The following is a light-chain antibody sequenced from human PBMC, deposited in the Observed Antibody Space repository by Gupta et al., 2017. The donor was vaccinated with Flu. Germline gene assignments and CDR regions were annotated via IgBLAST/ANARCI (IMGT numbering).Light chain of an antibody. CDR2: DAS. CDR1: QSVSSY. J-gene: IGKJ4*01. CDR3: HQRSTLIT. V-gene: IGKV3-11*01. Sequence: EIVLTQSPATLSLSPGERATRSGRASQSVSSYLAWYQQKPDQAPRLIIYDASNSATGNTDRFSGSGCVKDFTLTSSGREDEDFAVYYGHQRSTLITFGRGTKVDIK.